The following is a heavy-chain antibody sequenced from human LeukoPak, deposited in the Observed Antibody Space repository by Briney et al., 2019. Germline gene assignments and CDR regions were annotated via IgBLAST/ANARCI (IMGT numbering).Heavy chain of an antibody. V-gene: IGHV3-33*06. CDR1: GFTFSSYG. Sequence: HPGGSLRLSCAASGFTFSSYGMHWVRQAPGKGLEWVAVIWYDGSNKYYADSVKGRFTISRDNSKNTLYLQMNGLRAEDTAVYYCGKEVRSGYFTDFDYWGQGILVTVSS. CDR2: IWYDGSNK. J-gene: IGHJ4*02. D-gene: IGHD3-3*01. CDR3: GKEVRSGYFTDFDY.